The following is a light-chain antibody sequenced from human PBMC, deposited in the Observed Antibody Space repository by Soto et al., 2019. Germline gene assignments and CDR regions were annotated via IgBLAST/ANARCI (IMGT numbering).Light chain of an antibody. Sequence: EIVLTQSPATLPLSPGERATLSCRASQSVSRYLAWYQQKPGQAPRLLIYDASNRATGIPARFSGSGSGTDFTLTISSLEPEDFAVYDCQQRSNCPLTFGGGTKVEIK. CDR3: QQRSNCPLT. J-gene: IGKJ4*01. CDR1: QSVSRY. V-gene: IGKV3-11*01. CDR2: DAS.